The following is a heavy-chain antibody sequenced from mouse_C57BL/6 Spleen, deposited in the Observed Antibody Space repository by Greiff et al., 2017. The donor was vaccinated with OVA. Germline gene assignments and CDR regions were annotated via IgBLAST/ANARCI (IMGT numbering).Heavy chain of an antibody. CDR2: ITYDGSST. CDR1: GFTFSDYY. D-gene: IGHD2-12*01. J-gene: IGHJ4*01. CDR3: ARAPYSLYAMDY. Sequence: EVQVVESEGGLVQPGSSMTLSCTASGFTFSDYYMAWVRQVPEKGLEWVANITYDGSSTYYLDSLKSRFLISREHAKTLLYLQMSSLKSEDTATYYCARAPYSLYAMDYWGQGTSVTVSS. V-gene: IGHV5-16*01.